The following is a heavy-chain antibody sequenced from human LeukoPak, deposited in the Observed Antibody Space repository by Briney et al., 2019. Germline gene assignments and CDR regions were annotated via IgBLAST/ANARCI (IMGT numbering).Heavy chain of an antibody. CDR2: IFYSGDI. Sequence: SETLSLTCTVSGVSISSNYWSWIRQPPGEGLECIGYIFYSGDIRYNPSLQSRVTISVDTSKNQFSLKLSSVTAADTAIYYCASLNYHGSGSPFDYWGQGMLVTVSS. CDR3: ASLNYHGSGSPFDY. J-gene: IGHJ4*02. CDR1: GVSISSNY. D-gene: IGHD3-10*01. V-gene: IGHV4-59*01.